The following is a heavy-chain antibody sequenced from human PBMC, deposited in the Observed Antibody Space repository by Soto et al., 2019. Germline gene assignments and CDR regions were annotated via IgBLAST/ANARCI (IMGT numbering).Heavy chain of an antibody. Sequence: GGSLRLSCAASGFTFSSYSMNWVRQAPGKGLEWVSYISSSSSTIYYADSVKGRFTISRDNAKNSLYLQMNSLRDEDTAVYYCARDLKVGYYYDIGGDYWGQGTLVTVSS. CDR1: GFTFSSYS. J-gene: IGHJ4*02. V-gene: IGHV3-48*02. D-gene: IGHD3-22*01. CDR2: ISSSSSTI. CDR3: ARDLKVGYYYDIGGDY.